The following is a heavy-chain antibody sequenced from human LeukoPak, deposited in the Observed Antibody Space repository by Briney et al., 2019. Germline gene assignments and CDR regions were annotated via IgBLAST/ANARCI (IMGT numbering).Heavy chain of an antibody. CDR3: AGYCTSTSCSNGGYYYYYGMDV. CDR1: GESFSGYY. CDR2: INHSGST. Sequence: PSETLSLTCAVYGESFSGYYWSWIRQPPGRGLEWIGEINHSGSTNYNPSLKSRVTISVDTSKNQFSLKLSSVTAADTAVYYCAGYCTSTSCSNGGYYYYYGMDVWGQGTTVTVSS. D-gene: IGHD2-2*01. J-gene: IGHJ6*02. V-gene: IGHV4-34*01.